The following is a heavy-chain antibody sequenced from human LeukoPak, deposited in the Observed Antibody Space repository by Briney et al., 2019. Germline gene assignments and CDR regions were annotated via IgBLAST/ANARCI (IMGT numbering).Heavy chain of an antibody. V-gene: IGHV3-33*01. D-gene: IGHD4-11*01. CDR1: GFIFSHYG. Sequence: PGGSLRLSCAASGFIFSHYGMHWVRQAPGKGVEWVAVIWSDASNRFYAGSVKGLFTISRDNSHNTLFLQMNSLRAEDTAMYYCARDAQRGFDYSNSLEYWGHGTLVTVSS. J-gene: IGHJ4*01. CDR2: IWSDASNR. CDR3: ARDAQRGFDYSNSLEY.